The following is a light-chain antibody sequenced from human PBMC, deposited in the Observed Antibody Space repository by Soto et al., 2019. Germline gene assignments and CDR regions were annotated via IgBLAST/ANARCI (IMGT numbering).Light chain of an antibody. CDR3: SSYTSSSTLV. Sequence: QSALTQPASVSGSPGQSITISCTGSRSDVGGYEYVSWYQHHPGKAPKLIIYEVNDRPSGVSGRFSGSKSGNTASLTISGLEAEDDADYYCSSYTSSSTLVFGTGTKVTVL. J-gene: IGLJ1*01. V-gene: IGLV2-14*01. CDR2: EVN. CDR1: RSDVGGYEY.